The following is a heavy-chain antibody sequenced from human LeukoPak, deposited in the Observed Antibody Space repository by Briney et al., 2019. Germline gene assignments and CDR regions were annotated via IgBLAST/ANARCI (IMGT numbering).Heavy chain of an antibody. Sequence: ASVKVSCKVSGYTLTELSMHWVRQAPGKGLEWMGGFDPEDGETIYAQKFQGRVTMTEDTSTDTAYMELSSLRSEDTAVYYCARGTSGSYYYYYYMDVWGKGTTVTVSS. CDR1: GYTLTELS. J-gene: IGHJ6*03. D-gene: IGHD1-26*01. CDR2: FDPEDGET. V-gene: IGHV1-24*01. CDR3: ARGTSGSYYYYYYMDV.